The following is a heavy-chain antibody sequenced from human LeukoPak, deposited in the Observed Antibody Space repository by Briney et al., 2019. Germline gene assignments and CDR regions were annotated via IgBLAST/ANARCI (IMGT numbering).Heavy chain of an antibody. CDR3: AKDRGVATITPYYFDY. CDR2: IRYDGSNK. CDR1: GFTFSSYG. J-gene: IGHJ4*02. D-gene: IGHD5-12*01. Sequence: GGSLRLSCAASGFTFSSYGMHWVRQAPGKGREWVAFIRYDGSNKYYADSVKGRFTISRGNSKNTLYLQMNSLRAEDTAVYYCAKDRGVATITPYYFDYWGQGTLVTVSS. V-gene: IGHV3-30*02.